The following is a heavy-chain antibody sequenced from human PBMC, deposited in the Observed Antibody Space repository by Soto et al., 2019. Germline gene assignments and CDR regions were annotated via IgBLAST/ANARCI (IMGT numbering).Heavy chain of an antibody. J-gene: IGHJ5*02. CDR3: AREGELCGGKCWTYYWLDP. V-gene: IGHV1-3*01. CDR2: INVGNGNT. CDR1: GYTFTSYA. Sequence: QVYLVQSGAEVKKPGASVKVSCKASGYTFTSYAMHWVRQAPGQGLEWMGRINVGNGNTEYSQKFQGRVTITRDTSAITAYMELSRLRSEDTAVYYCAREGELCGGKCWTYYWLDPWCQGTLVTVSS. D-gene: IGHD2-21*01.